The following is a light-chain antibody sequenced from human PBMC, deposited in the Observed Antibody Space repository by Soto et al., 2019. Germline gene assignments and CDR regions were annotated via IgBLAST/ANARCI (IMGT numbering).Light chain of an antibody. V-gene: IGLV2-14*01. CDR1: SSDVGGYNY. Sequence: QSVLTQPASVSGSPGQSITISCTGTSSDVGGYNYVSWYQQHPGKAPKLMIYDVSNRPSGVSNRFSGSKSGNTASLTISGRQAEAEADYYCSSYTSSRVFGGGTKLTVL. CDR3: SSYTSSRV. CDR2: DVS. J-gene: IGLJ2*01.